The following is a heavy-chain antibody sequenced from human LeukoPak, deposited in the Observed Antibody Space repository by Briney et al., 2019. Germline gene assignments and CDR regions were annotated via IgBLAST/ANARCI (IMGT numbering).Heavy chain of an antibody. CDR1: GGSFSGYY. CDR2: INHSGST. J-gene: IGHJ4*02. V-gene: IGHV4-34*01. Sequence: MTSETLSLTCAVYGGSFSGYYWSWIRQPPGKGLEWIGEINHSGSTNYNPSLKSRVTISVDTSNNHFSLKLTSVTAADTAVYYCARLDISTTWYAFDYWGQGTLVTVSS. CDR3: ARLDISTTWYAFDY. D-gene: IGHD5-12*01.